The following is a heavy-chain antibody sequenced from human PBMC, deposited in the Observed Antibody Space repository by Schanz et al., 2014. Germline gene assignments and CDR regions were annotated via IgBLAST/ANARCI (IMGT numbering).Heavy chain of an antibody. Sequence: QVQLVQSGAEVKKPGASVKVSCKASGYTFTSYGISWVRQAPGQGLEWMGWISAYNGNTKYPQKLQSRVTMITDTATSTAYMELRSRMTDETAVYYYARDASDCDGILTEEDYWGQGTLVTVSS. CDR1: GYTFTSYG. V-gene: IGHV1-18*01. D-gene: IGHD3-9*01. J-gene: IGHJ4*02. CDR3: ARDASDCDGILTEEDY. CDR2: ISAYNGNT.